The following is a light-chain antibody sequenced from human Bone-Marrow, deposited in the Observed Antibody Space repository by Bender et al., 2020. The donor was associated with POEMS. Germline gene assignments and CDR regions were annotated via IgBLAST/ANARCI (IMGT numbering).Light chain of an antibody. V-gene: IGLV1-44*01. J-gene: IGLJ3*02. CDR2: ANT. CDR3: AAWEDSLNGWV. Sequence: QSVLTQPPSASGTPGQRVTISCSGSSSNIGTNPVNWYQQLPGTAPKLLIYANTKRPAGVPDRFSGSKSGTSASLAISGLQSEDEADYYCAAWEDSLNGWVFGGGTKLTVL. CDR1: SSNIGTNP.